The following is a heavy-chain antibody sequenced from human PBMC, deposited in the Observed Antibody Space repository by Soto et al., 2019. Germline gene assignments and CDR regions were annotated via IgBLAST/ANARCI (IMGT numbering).Heavy chain of an antibody. CDR3: ARIPPGGSTGEYYFDY. CDR1: GFSLSTSGMR. J-gene: IGHJ4*02. CDR2: IDWDDDK. D-gene: IGHD7-27*01. V-gene: IGHV2-70*04. Sequence: GSGPTLVNPTQTLTLTCTFSGFSLSTSGMRVSWIRQPPGKALEWLARIDWDDDKFYSTSLKTRLTISKDTSKNQVVLTMTNMDPVDTATYYCARIPPGGSTGEYYFDYWGQGTLVTVSS.